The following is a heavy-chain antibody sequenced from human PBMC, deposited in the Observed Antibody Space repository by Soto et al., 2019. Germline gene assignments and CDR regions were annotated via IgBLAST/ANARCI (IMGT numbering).Heavy chain of an antibody. CDR3: ATGSGWYSPDY. CDR2: IDNDGSSR. V-gene: IGHV3-74*01. D-gene: IGHD6-19*01. CDR1: GFTFSSNW. Sequence: GGALRLSCAASGFTFSSNWMHWVRQGPGKGLVWVSRIDNDGSSRDYADSVKGRFTISRDYAKNTLYLEMSSLRAEDTAVYYCATGSGWYSPDYWGQGT. J-gene: IGHJ4*02.